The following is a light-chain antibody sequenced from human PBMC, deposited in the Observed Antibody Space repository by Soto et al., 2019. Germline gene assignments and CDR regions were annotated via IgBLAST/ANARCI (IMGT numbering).Light chain of an antibody. CDR1: QSLLHSNGYTY. CDR2: LGS. V-gene: IGKV2-28*01. Sequence: EIVMTQSPVSLPVTPGEPASISCRSSQSLLHSNGYTYLDWYLQRPGQSPQLLIYLGSNRASGVPDRFSVSGSGTDFTLKISRVEAEDVGVYYCMQALQTPLTFGGGTKVEIK. CDR3: MQALQTPLT. J-gene: IGKJ4*01.